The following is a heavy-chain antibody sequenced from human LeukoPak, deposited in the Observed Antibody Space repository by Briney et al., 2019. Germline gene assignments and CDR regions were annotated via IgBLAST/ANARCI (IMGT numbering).Heavy chain of an antibody. CDR2: IYTSGST. J-gene: IGHJ4*02. D-gene: IGHD2-15*01. V-gene: IGHV4-4*07. Sequence: PSETLSLTCTVSGGSISSYYWSWIRQPAGKGLEWIGRIYTSGSTNYNPSLKSRVTMSVDTSKNQFSLKLSSVTAADTAVYYCAREPLPYCSGGSCYGSAIDYWGQGTLVTVSS. CDR1: GGSISSYY. CDR3: AREPLPYCSGGSCYGSAIDY.